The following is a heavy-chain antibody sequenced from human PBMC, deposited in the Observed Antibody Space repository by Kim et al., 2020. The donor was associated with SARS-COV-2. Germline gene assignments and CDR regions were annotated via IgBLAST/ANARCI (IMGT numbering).Heavy chain of an antibody. CDR1: GFTFSGSA. CDR3: TRLSFSSTGSF. J-gene: IGHJ4*02. CDR2: IRSKANSYAT. D-gene: IGHD6-13*01. Sequence: GGSLRLSCAASGFTFSGSAMHWVRQASGKGLEWVGRIRSKANSYATAYAASVKGRITIARDDSKNTAYLHMNSLKTEDTAVYYCTRLSFSSTGSFWGQGTLVTLSS. V-gene: IGHV3-73*01.